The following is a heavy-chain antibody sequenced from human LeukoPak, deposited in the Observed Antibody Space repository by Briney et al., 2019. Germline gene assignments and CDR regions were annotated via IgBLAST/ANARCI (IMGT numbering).Heavy chain of an antibody. V-gene: IGHV4-4*07. D-gene: IGHD3-3*01. CDR1: GGSISIYY. Sequence: PSETLSLTCTVSGGSISIYYWSWIRQPPGKGLEWIGRIYSSGSTTYNPSLKSRVTMSVDTSKNQFSLNLSSVTAADTAVYYCASSIFGVVPPAYWGQGTLVTVSS. CDR2: IYSSGST. CDR3: ASSIFGVVPPAY. J-gene: IGHJ4*02.